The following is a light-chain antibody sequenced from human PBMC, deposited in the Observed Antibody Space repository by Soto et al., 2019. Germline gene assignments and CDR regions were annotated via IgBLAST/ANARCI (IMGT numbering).Light chain of an antibody. CDR2: DVS. J-gene: IGKJ4*01. CDR3: QYQGS. CDR1: QSVSRRY. Sequence: IVLTQSPDTLSLSPGQRATLSCRASQSVSRRYLAWYQQKPGQAPILLIYDVSERASDIPDRFSGSGSGTDFTLTINRLVPEDVAVYYCQYQGSFGGGTKVE. V-gene: IGKV3-20*01.